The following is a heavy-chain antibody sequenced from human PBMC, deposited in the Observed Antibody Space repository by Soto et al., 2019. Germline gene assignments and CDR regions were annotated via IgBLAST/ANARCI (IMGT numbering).Heavy chain of an antibody. Sequence: SETLSLTCTVSGDSISSGAYYWSWIRQHPGKGLEWIGYISYSGRTYYNPSLKSRVAISVDTSKNQFSLKLSSVTAADTAVYYCARLPIAVAPIDYWGQGTLVTSPQ. J-gene: IGHJ4*02. CDR1: GDSISSGAYY. V-gene: IGHV4-31*03. CDR3: ARLPIAVAPIDY. CDR2: ISYSGRT. D-gene: IGHD6-19*01.